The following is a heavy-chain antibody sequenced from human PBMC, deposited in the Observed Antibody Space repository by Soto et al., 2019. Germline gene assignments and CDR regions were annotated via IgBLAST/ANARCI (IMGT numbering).Heavy chain of an antibody. CDR1: GYCFTGDY. CDR2: INPNSGGT. Sequence: ASVKVSIQASGYCFTGDYMHWVRQAPGQGLEWMGWINPNSGGTNYAQKFQGRVTMTRDTSISTAYMELSRLRSDDTAVYYCARDTDFWSGFPLHYFDYWGQGALVTVSS. V-gene: IGHV1-2*02. J-gene: IGHJ4*02. D-gene: IGHD3-3*01. CDR3: ARDTDFWSGFPLHYFDY.